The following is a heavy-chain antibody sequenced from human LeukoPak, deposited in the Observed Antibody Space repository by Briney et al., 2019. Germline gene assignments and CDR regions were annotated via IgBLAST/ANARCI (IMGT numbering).Heavy chain of an antibody. D-gene: IGHD3-22*01. CDR3: ARHNVYDSSGDGRYYFDS. CDR2: MSHRGST. Sequence: PSDTVSLTRAVSVYSLHSGYHLALIRQPPGKGPEGLGSMSHRGSTDYNPSLKTRVTISVDTSTIQLSVMLSSVSAADTAVYYCARHNVYDSSGDGRYYFDSWGEGTLVTVSS. CDR1: VYSLHSGYH. J-gene: IGHJ4*02. V-gene: IGHV4-38-2*01.